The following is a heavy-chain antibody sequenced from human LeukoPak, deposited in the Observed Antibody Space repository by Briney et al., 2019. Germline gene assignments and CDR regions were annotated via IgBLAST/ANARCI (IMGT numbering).Heavy chain of an antibody. CDR1: GFTFSSYI. Sequence: GGSLRLSCAASGFTFSSYIMNWVRQAPGKGLEWVSYISSSSSTIYYADSVKGRFTISRDNAKNSLYLQMNNLRPEDTALYYCAKASRVVDYFDYWGQGTLVTVSS. CDR2: ISSSSSTI. V-gene: IGHV3-48*04. D-gene: IGHD2-2*01. J-gene: IGHJ4*02. CDR3: AKASRVVDYFDY.